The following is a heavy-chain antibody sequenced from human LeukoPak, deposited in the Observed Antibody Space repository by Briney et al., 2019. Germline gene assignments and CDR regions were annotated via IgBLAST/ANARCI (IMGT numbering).Heavy chain of an antibody. CDR3: ARDHPAAGGFFDY. V-gene: IGHV3-7*01. CDR2: IQQVGSEK. J-gene: IGHJ4*02. CDR1: RFTLSSFW. D-gene: IGHD2-15*01. Sequence: TGESLRLSCAASRFTLSSFWMSWVRQAPGKGLEWVANIQQVGSEKYYVDSVKGPLTVCRDKAKNSLYLQMNSLRAEDTAVYYCARDHPAAGGFFDYWGQGTLVTVSS.